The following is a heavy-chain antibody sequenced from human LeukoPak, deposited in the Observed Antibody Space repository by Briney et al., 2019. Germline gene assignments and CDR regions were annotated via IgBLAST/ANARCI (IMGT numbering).Heavy chain of an antibody. Sequence: GASVKVSCKASGGTFSSYAISWVRQAPGQGLEWMGRIIPIFGTANYAQKFQGRVTITTDGSTSTAYMELSSLRSEDTAVYYCATRSKTAMVSLGYWGQGTLVTVSS. CDR3: ATRSKTAMVSLGY. J-gene: IGHJ4*02. CDR1: GGTFSSYA. D-gene: IGHD5-18*01. V-gene: IGHV1-69*05. CDR2: IIPIFGTA.